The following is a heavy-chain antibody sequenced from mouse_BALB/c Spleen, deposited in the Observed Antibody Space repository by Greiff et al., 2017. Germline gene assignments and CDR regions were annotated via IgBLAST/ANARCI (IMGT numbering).Heavy chain of an antibody. CDR2: INPYYGST. J-gene: IGHJ2*01. CDR1: GYSFTDYI. D-gene: IGHD2-3*01. V-gene: IGHV1-39*01. CDR3: ARYEGNYFDY. Sequence: VQLQQTGPELVKPGASVKISCKASGYSFTDYIMLWVKQSHGKSLEWIGNINPYYGSTSYNLKFKGKATLTVDKSSSTAYMQLNSLTSEDSAVYYCARYEGNYFDYWGQGTTLTVSS.